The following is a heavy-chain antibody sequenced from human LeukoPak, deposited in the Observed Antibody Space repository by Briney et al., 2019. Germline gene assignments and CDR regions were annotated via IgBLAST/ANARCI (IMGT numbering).Heavy chain of an antibody. J-gene: IGHJ4*02. D-gene: IGHD6-19*01. Sequence: GGSLRLSCAASGFTFSSSWMTWVRQAPGKGLEWVASINQDGGEIHYVDSVKGRFTISRDNAKNSLYLQMNSLRAEDTAVYYCARGVRGSSGWLFHYWGQGTLVTVSS. CDR2: INQDGGEI. V-gene: IGHV3-7*01. CDR1: GFTFSSSW. CDR3: ARGVRGSSGWLFHY.